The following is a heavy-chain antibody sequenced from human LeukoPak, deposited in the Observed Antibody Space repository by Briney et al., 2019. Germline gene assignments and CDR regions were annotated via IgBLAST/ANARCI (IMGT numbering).Heavy chain of an antibody. J-gene: IGHJ4*02. CDR3: ARGFRRLDSSVPPGY. D-gene: IGHD3-22*01. CDR2: ISAYNGNT. V-gene: IGHV1-18*01. CDR1: GYTFTSYG. Sequence: ASVKVSCKASGYTFTSYGISWVRQAPGQGLEWMGWISAYNGNTNYAQKLQGRVTMTTDTSTSTAYMELRSLRSDDTAVYYCARGFRRLDSSVPPGYRGQGTLVTVSS.